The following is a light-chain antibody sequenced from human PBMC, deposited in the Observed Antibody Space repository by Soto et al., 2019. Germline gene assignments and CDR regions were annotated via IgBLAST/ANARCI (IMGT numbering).Light chain of an antibody. V-gene: IGLV2-23*02. Sequence: QSALTQPASVSGSAGQSITISCSGTMRDVGAYNLVSWYQQHPGTAPKLIIYEVRNRPSGISSRFSGSRSGNTASLTISGLQAEDEADYYCCSYAGSSTFVFGIGTKLTVL. J-gene: IGLJ1*01. CDR1: MRDVGAYNL. CDR3: CSYAGSSTFV. CDR2: EVR.